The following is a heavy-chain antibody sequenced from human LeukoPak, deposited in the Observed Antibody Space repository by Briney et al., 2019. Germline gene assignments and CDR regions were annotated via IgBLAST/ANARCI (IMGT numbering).Heavy chain of an antibody. CDR2: INHSGST. V-gene: IGHV4-34*01. CDR1: GGSFSGYY. CDR3: ARQDSGSYYYFDY. J-gene: IGHJ4*02. D-gene: IGHD1-26*01. Sequence: SETLSLTCAVYGGSFSGYYWSWIRQPPGKGLEWIGEINHSGSTNYNPSLKSRVTISVDTSKNQFSLKLSSVTAAGTAVYYCARQDSGSYYYFDYWGQGTLVTVSS.